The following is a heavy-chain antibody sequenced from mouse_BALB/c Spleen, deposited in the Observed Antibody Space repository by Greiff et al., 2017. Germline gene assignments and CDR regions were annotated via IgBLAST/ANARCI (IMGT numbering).Heavy chain of an antibody. CDR3: ASRGRYGFDY. CDR1: GFNIKDYY. J-gene: IGHJ2*01. CDR2: IDPANGNT. V-gene: IGHV14-1*02. Sequence: EVMLVESGAELVRPGALVKLSCKASGFNIKDYYMHWVKQRPEQGLEWIGWIDPANGNTKYDPKFQGKATITADTSSNTAYLQLSSLTSEDTAVYYCASRGRYGFDYWGQGTTLTVSS. D-gene: IGHD2-14*01.